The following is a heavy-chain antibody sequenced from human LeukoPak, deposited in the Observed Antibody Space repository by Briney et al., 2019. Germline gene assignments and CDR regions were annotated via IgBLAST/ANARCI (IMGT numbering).Heavy chain of an antibody. V-gene: IGHV3-30*18. D-gene: IGHD6-19*01. J-gene: IGHJ4*02. CDR3: AKSRSGWYGFDY. CDR2: ISYDGSNK. CDR1: GFTFSSYG. Sequence: GGSLRLSCAASGFTFSSYGMHWVRQAPGKGLEWVAVISYDGSNKYYADSVKGRFTISRDNSKNTLYLQMNSLRAEDTAVYYCAKSRSGWYGFDYWGQGTLVTVSS.